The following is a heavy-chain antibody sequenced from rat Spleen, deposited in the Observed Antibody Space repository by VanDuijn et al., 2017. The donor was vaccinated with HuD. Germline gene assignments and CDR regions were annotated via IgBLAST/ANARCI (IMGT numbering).Heavy chain of an antibody. CDR1: GFTLSNYD. J-gene: IGHJ2*01. Sequence: EVQLVESGGGLVQPGRSMKLSCAASGFTLSNYDMVWVRQAPTKGLKWVASISYEGSTTYYRDSVKGRFTISRDNAKSTLYLQMDSLRSEDTATYYCTTGTFWGQGVMVTVSS. CDR3: TTGTF. CDR2: ISYEGSTT. V-gene: IGHV5-20*01.